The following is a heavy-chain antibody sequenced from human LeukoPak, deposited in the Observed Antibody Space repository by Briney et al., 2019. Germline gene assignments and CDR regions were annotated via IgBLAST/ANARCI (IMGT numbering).Heavy chain of an antibody. CDR3: ASPSGIAAASDAFDI. CDR1: GGSISSYY. D-gene: IGHD6-13*01. CDR2: IYTSGST. V-gene: IGHV4-4*07. J-gene: IGHJ3*02. Sequence: PSETLSLTCTVSGGSISSYYWSWIRQPAGKGLEWIGRIYTSGSTNYNPSLKSRVTMSVDTSKNQFSLKLSSVTAADTAVYYCASPSGIAAASDAFDIWGQGTMVTLSS.